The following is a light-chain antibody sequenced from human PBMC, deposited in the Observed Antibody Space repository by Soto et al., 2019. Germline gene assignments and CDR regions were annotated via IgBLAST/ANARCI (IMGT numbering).Light chain of an antibody. J-gene: IGKJ4*01. V-gene: IGKV1-5*03. CDR2: SAS. CDR1: QNIRSW. Sequence: DIQMTQSPSTLSASVGDRVTITCRASQNIRSWLAWYQQKPGKAPELLIYSASGLESGVPSRFSGSGSGTEFNLTIGSLQPDDFATYYCQEYNGNSGLTFGGGTKVEIK. CDR3: QEYNGNSGLT.